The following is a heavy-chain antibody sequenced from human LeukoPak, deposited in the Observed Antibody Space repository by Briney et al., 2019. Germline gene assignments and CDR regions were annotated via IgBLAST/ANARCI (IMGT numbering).Heavy chain of an antibody. CDR2: IYSSGNT. D-gene: IGHD2-21*02. Sequence: PSETLSLTCTVSRGSISSYYWSWTRQPAGKGLEWIGRIYSSGNTNYNPSLKSRVTMSVDTSMNQFSLKLSSVTAADTAVYYCARDKEYCGGDCSYWYFDLWGRGTVVTVSS. J-gene: IGHJ2*01. V-gene: IGHV4-4*07. CDR3: ARDKEYCGGDCSYWYFDL. CDR1: RGSISSYY.